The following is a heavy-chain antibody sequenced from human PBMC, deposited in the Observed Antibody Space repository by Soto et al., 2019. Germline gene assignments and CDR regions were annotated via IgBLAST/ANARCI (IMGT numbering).Heavy chain of an antibody. V-gene: IGHV4-31*03. CDR2: IYHSGNT. D-gene: IGHD5-12*01. Sequence: PSETKSLTCTVSCDSITSGSYYWSWIRQHPGKGLEWIAYIYHSGNTYHNPSLKSRVTMSVDTSKNQFSLKLTSVTAADTAVYYCARGQGGYIADRGAFDIWGQGTMVTVSS. CDR1: CDSITSGSYY. CDR3: ARGQGGYIADRGAFDI. J-gene: IGHJ3*02.